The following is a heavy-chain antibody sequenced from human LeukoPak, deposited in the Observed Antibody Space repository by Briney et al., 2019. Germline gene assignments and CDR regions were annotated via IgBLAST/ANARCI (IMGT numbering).Heavy chain of an antibody. V-gene: IGHV3-74*01. Sequence: GGSLRLSCASSAFNFTAYGMHWVRQDPRQGLLWVARINSDGTTTNYADSVKGRFTISRDNAKNTLFLQMNSLRAEDTAVYFCAVSNGGYAPWGQGALVTVSS. D-gene: IGHD5-12*01. CDR3: AVSNGGYAP. CDR1: AFNFTAYG. CDR2: INSDGTTT. J-gene: IGHJ5*02.